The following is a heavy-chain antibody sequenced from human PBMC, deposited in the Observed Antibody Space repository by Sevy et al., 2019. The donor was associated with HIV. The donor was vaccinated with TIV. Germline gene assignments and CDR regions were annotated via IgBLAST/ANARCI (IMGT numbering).Heavy chain of an antibody. CDR2: IIPIFGTA. V-gene: IGHV1-69*13. D-gene: IGHD2-2*02. Sequence: ASVKVSCKASGGTFSSYAISWVRQAPGQGLEWMGGIIPIFGTANYAQKFQGRVTITADESTSTAYMGLGSLRSEDTAVYYCARDREGYCSSTSCYTLDYWGQGTLVTVPS. J-gene: IGHJ4*02. CDR1: GGTFSSYA. CDR3: ARDREGYCSSTSCYTLDY.